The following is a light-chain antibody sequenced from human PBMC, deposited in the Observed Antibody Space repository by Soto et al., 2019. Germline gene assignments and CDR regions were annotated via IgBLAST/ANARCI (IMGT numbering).Light chain of an antibody. CDR1: QTVSSNY. J-gene: IGKJ5*01. CDR3: QQYTGPPTT. Sequence: EIIVTQSADTLSLSPGERATLSCRASQTVSSNYLAWCQQRPGQAPRPLIYGASTRATGIPDRFSGSGSGTDFTLTITRLEPEDSAVYFCQQYTGPPTTFGQGTRLEI. CDR2: GAS. V-gene: IGKV3-20*01.